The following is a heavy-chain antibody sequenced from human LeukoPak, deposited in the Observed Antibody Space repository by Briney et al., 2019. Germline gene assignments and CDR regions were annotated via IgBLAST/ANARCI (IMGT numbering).Heavy chain of an antibody. CDR2: ISDSGST. Sequence: SETLSLTCTVSGGSISGSYWCCIRQPPGQGLDWIGCISDSGSTIYNPSLKSRVTMSIDTSKNQFSLRLTSVTAADTAVYFCASSFKDPYSWFDPWGQGTLVTVSS. CDR3: ASSFKDPYSWFDP. D-gene: IGHD2-15*01. CDR1: GGSISGSY. V-gene: IGHV4-59*01. J-gene: IGHJ5*02.